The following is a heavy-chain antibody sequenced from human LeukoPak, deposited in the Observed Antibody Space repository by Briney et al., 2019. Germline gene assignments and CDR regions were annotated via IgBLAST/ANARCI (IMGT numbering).Heavy chain of an antibody. CDR2: LDPEDAEI. CDR3: AAEGQWSLVHYFNS. J-gene: IGHJ4*02. V-gene: IGHV1-24*01. Sequence: ASVKVSCKVSGNTLTDLSIHWVRQAPGKGLDWMGGLDPEDAEIIYAEKFQDRVTMTEDPSTDTAYLELSSLRSEDTAVYFCAAEGQWSLVHYFNSWGQGTLVTVSS. CDR1: GNTLTDLS. D-gene: IGHD2-15*01.